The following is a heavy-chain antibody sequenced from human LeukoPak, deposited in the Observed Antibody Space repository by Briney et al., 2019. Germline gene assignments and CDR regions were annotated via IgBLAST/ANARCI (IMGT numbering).Heavy chain of an antibody. V-gene: IGHV3-53*01. D-gene: IGHD5-18*01. CDR1: GFRVSSDY. CDR3: ARYHTALNY. J-gene: IGHJ4*02. CDR2: LYSGGST. Sequence: PGGSLSLSCVASGFRVSSDYMTWVRQAPGKGLEWVSVLYSGGSTYYADSVKGRFTISRDNSKNTLYLQMNNLRVEDTAVYYCARYHTALNYWGQGTLVTASS.